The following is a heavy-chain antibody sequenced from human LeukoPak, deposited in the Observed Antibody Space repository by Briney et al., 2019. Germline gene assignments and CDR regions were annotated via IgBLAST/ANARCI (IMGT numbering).Heavy chain of an antibody. CDR1: GGSFSNYY. Sequence: SETLSLTCTVSGGSFSNYYWSWIRQPPGKGLEWIGHIYNSGSTNYNPSLKSRVTISLDRSKNQFSLKLSSVTAADTAVYYCATRYCSSTSCYGYYYYYMDVWGKGTTVTISS. V-gene: IGHV4-59*08. CDR2: IYNSGST. J-gene: IGHJ6*03. CDR3: ATRYCSSTSCYGYYYYYMDV. D-gene: IGHD2-2*01.